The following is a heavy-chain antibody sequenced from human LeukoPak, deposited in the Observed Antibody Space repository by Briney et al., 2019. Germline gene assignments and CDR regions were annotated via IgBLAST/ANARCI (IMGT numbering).Heavy chain of an antibody. CDR1: GFTFSDKC. Sequence: PGRSLRLSCAASGFTFSDKCMSWLRQTPEKGLEWVAHISPDGRKTLHVDSVKGRFTISRDKSKNPIYLQMNSLRAEDTAMYYCATGHYGWGVWGQGTTVTVS. CDR2: ISPDGRKT. J-gene: IGHJ6*02. CDR3: ATGHYGWGV. V-gene: IGHV3-7*01.